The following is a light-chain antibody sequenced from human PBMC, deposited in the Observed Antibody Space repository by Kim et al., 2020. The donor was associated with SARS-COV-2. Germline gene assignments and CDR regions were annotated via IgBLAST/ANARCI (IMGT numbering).Light chain of an antibody. V-gene: IGKV3-15*01. CDR2: GAS. Sequence: PGERATRACRASQSVSSNLAWYQQKPGQAPRLLIYGASTRATGIPARFSGSGSGTEFTLTISSLQSEDFAVYYCQQYNNWPPRITFGGGTKVDIK. CDR3: QQYNNWPPRIT. CDR1: QSVSSN. J-gene: IGKJ4*01.